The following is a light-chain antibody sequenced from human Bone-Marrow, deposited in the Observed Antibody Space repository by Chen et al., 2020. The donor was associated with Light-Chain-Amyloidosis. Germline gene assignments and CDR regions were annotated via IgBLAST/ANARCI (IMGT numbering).Light chain of an antibody. J-gene: IGKJ4*01. CDR3: QQYGTSPLT. V-gene: IGKV3-20*01. CDR1: QTISSNY. Sequence: EIVLTQSPGTLSLSPGEGANLPCRASQTISSNYLTWYQQKFGQAPRLLIYGSSSRATGIPDRFTGSGSGTDFTLTINRLEPEDFAVYYCQQYGTSPLTFGGGTKVEI. CDR2: GSS.